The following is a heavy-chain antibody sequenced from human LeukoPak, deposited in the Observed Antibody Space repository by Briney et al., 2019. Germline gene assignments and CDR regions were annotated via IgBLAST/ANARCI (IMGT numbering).Heavy chain of an antibody. V-gene: IGHV4-59*01. CDR3: ARYQPGSVYRDILTGYFHPSYFDY. D-gene: IGHD3-9*01. CDR1: GGSISSYY. J-gene: IGHJ4*02. CDR2: IYYSGST. Sequence: SETLSLTCTVSGGSISSYYWSWIRQPPGKGLEWIGYIYYSGSTNYNPSLKSRVTISVDTSKNQFSLKLSSVTAADTAVYYCARYQPGSVYRDILTGYFHPSYFDYWGQGTLVTVSS.